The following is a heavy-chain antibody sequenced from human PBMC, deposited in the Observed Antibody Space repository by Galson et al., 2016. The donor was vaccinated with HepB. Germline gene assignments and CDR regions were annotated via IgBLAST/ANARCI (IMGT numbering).Heavy chain of an antibody. D-gene: IGHD2-15*01. Sequence: SLRLSCAASGFTVSSNYMSWVRQAPGKGLEWVSVIYGGGTTTYADSVKGRFTISRPNSKNTRYLQMNSLRAEDTDVYYCARPLPNVGYGMDVWGQGTTVTVSS. V-gene: IGHV3-53*04. J-gene: IGHJ6*02. CDR1: GFTVSSNY. CDR3: ARPLPNVGYGMDV. CDR2: IYGGGTT.